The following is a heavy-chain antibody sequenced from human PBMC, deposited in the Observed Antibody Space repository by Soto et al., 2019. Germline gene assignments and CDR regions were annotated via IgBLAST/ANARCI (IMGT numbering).Heavy chain of an antibody. Sequence: GGSLRLSCAASGFTFRNYAMSWVRQAPGKGPEWVSVISGSGISTYYADSVKGRFTISRDNSKNTLFLQMNSLRAEDTAVYYCAKGGADSRAENAYYMDVWGKGATVTVSS. J-gene: IGHJ6*03. CDR1: GFTFRNYA. CDR2: ISGSGIST. CDR3: AKGGADSRAENAYYMDV. V-gene: IGHV3-23*01. D-gene: IGHD6-13*01.